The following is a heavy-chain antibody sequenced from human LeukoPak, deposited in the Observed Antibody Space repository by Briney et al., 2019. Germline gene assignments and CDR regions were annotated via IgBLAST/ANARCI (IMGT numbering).Heavy chain of an antibody. CDR3: ARSESLAARPFDY. D-gene: IGHD6-6*01. J-gene: IGHJ4*02. CDR1: GGSFSGYY. V-gene: IGHV4-59*01. CDR2: IYFSGST. Sequence: SETLSLTCAVYGGSFSGYYWSWIRQPPGKGLEWIGYIYFSGSTNYNPSLKSRVTISVDTSKNQFSLNLSSVTAADTAVYYCARSESLAARPFDYWGQGTLVTVSS.